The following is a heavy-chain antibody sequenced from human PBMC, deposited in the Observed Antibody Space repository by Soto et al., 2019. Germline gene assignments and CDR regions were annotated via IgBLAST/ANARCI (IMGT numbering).Heavy chain of an antibody. CDR1: GGTFSSYA. J-gene: IGHJ3*02. D-gene: IGHD3-10*01. CDR2: IIPIFGTA. CDR3: ASRITMVRGWAFDI. V-gene: IGHV1-69*01. Sequence: QVQLVQSGAEVKKPGSSVKVSCKASGGTFSSYAISWVRQAPGQGLEWMGGIIPIFGTANYAQKFQGRVTITADESTITAYMELSSLRSEDTAVYYCASRITMVRGWAFDIWGQGTMVTVSS.